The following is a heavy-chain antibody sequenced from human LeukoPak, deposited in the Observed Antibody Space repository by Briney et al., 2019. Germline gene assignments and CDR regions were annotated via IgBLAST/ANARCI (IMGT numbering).Heavy chain of an antibody. Sequence: SETLSLTCTVSGGSISSYYWSWIRQPPGKGLEGIGYNYYSGGTNYNPSLKSRVTISVKTSKNQFSLKLSSVTAADTAVYYCARWVVSGIRGAFDVWGQGTMVPVS. CDR2: NYYSGGT. CDR3: ARWVVSGIRGAFDV. J-gene: IGHJ3*01. V-gene: IGHV4-59*12. D-gene: IGHD2-21*01. CDR1: GGSISSYY.